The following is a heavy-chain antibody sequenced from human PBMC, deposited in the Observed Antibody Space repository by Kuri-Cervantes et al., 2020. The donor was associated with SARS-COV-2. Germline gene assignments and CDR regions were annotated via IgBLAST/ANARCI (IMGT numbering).Heavy chain of an antibody. Sequence: GESLKISCAASGFTFSSYSMNWVRQAPGKGLEWVSSISSSSSYIYYADSVKGRFTISRDDAKNSLYLQMNSLRAEDTAVYYCASLDHGLGSYYHTFPHDYWGLGTQVTVSS. D-gene: IGHD3-10*01. CDR2: ISSSSSYI. CDR1: GFTFSSYS. CDR3: ASLDHGLGSYYHTFPHDY. J-gene: IGHJ4*02. V-gene: IGHV3-21*01.